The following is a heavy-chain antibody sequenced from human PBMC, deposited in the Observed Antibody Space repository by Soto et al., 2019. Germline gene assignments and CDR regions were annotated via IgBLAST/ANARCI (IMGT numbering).Heavy chain of an antibody. J-gene: IGHJ6*02. Sequence: GESLKISCKGPGYSFTRYWIGWVRPMPGKGLEWMGIIYPGDSDTRYSPSFQGQVTISADKSIRTAYLQWSSLKASDTAMYYCARRLYSGSYYRYYYGLDVWGQGTTVTVSS. D-gene: IGHD1-26*01. CDR3: ARRLYSGSYYRYYYGLDV. CDR2: IYPGDSDT. CDR1: GYSFTRYW. V-gene: IGHV5-51*01.